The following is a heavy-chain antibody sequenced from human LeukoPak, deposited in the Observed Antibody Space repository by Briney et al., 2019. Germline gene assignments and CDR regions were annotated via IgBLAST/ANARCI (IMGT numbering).Heavy chain of an antibody. CDR2: ISDSSTYI. D-gene: IGHD2-2*01. CDR3: ARVNHPIYCSSTSCYADY. J-gene: IGHJ4*02. Sequence: GGSLRLSCTASGFTFSTYSMTWVRQAPGKGLEWVSSISDSSTYIYYTDSVKGRFTISRDNAKNSLYLQMNSLRADDAAVYYCARVNHPIYCSSTSCYADYWGQGTLVTVSS. CDR1: GFTFSTYS. V-gene: IGHV3-21*01.